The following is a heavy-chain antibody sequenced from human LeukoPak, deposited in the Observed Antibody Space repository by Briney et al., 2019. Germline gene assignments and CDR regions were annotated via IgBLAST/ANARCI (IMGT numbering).Heavy chain of an antibody. D-gene: IGHD3-22*01. J-gene: IGHJ4*02. CDR1: GLTLTTYA. Sequence: GGPRRLSCSPSGLTLTTYAMHWVRPAQGKGLEYVSAIGNNGDNTYYADSVKGRFIISRDNSRNTLYLLMTSLRAEDTALYYCVKATGYYDSSGYLDSWGQGTLVTVSS. V-gene: IGHV3-64D*08. CDR3: VKATGYYDSSGYLDS. CDR2: IGNNGDNT.